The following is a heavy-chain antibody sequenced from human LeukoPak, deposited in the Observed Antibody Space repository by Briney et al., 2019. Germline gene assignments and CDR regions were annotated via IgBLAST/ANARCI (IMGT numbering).Heavy chain of an antibody. CDR3: ARGGRASTAGTRYNWFDP. J-gene: IGHJ5*02. CDR1: GGSFSGYY. V-gene: IGHV4-34*01. D-gene: IGHD6-13*01. Sequence: PSETLSLTCAVYGGSFSGYYWSWIRQPPGKGLEWIGEINHSGSTNYNPSLKSRVTISVDTSKNQFSLKLSSVTAADTAVYYCARGGRASTAGTRYNWFDPWGQGTLVTVSP. CDR2: INHSGST.